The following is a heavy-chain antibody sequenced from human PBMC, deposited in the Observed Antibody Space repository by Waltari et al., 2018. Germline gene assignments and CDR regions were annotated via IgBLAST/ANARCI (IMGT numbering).Heavy chain of an antibody. CDR1: GFTFDDYA. D-gene: IGHD6-13*01. CDR2: ISLNSGSR. Sequence: EVQLVESGGGLVQPGRSLRLSCAASGFTFDDYAMHWARQPPGKGLGWFSRISLNSGSRGYADSVRGRFTISRDNAKNSLYLEMNSLRSEDTAFYYCAKADKSGWYTFGSWGQGTLVTVSS. J-gene: IGHJ5*02. V-gene: IGHV3-9*01. CDR3: AKADKSGWYTFGS.